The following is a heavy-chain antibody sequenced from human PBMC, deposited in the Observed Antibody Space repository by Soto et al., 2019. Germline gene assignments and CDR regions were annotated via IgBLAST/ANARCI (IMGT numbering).Heavy chain of an antibody. V-gene: IGHV2-26*01. D-gene: IGHD3-9*01. J-gene: IGHJ5*02. Sequence: QVTLKESGPVLVKPTETLTLTCTVSGFSLSNARMGVSWIRQPPGKALEWLAHIFSNDEKSYSTSLKSRLTISKDTSKSQVVLTMTNMDPVDTATYYCARIGVNYDILTGYHNWFDPWGQGTLVTVSS. CDR3: ARIGVNYDILTGYHNWFDP. CDR1: GFSLSNARMG. CDR2: IFSNDEK.